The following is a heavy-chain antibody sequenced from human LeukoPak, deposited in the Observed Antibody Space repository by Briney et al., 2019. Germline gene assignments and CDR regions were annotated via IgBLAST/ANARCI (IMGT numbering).Heavy chain of an antibody. J-gene: IGHJ5*02. V-gene: IGHV4-4*02. CDR3: ARITVTTETNWFDP. D-gene: IGHD4-17*01. Sequence: SETLSLTCAVSGGSISSSNWWSWVRQPPGKGLEWIGETYGSGSTKYNPSLKSRVTIAVDKSKNQFSLKLSSVTAADTAVYYCARITVTTETNWFDPWGQGTLVTVSS. CDR2: TYGSGST. CDR1: GGSISSSNW.